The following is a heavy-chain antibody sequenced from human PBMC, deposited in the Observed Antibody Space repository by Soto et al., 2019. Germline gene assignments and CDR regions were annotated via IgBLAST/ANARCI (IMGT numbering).Heavy chain of an antibody. CDR1: GGSISSYD. J-gene: IGHJ6*02. CDR2: IYYSGST. Sequence: PSETLSLTCTVSGGSISSYDWSWIRKPPGKGLEWIGYIYYSGSTNYNPSLKSRVTISVDTSKNQFSLKLSSVTAADTAVYYCARYITMVRGVIRDHYYYYRMDVWGQGTTVTVSS. CDR3: ARYITMVRGVIRDHYYYYRMDV. D-gene: IGHD3-10*01. V-gene: IGHV4-59*01.